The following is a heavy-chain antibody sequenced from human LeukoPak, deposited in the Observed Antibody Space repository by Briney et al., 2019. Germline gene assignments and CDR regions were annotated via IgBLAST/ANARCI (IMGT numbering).Heavy chain of an antibody. J-gene: IGHJ5*02. CDR1: GFTFSSYA. D-gene: IGHD5-24*01. CDR3: AKGQAISETNWFDP. V-gene: IGHV3-23*01. Sequence: GGSLRLSCAASGFTFSSYAMSWVRQAPGKGREWVSGISGSGGTTYYTDSVKGRFTISRDNSKNTLYLQVNSLRAEDTAVYYCAKGQAISETNWFDPWGEGTLVTVSS. CDR2: ISGSGGTT.